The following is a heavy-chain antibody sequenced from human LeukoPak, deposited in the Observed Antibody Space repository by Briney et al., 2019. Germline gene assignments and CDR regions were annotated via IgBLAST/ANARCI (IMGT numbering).Heavy chain of an antibody. Sequence: ASVKVSCKASGYTFTSYGISWVRQAPGQGLEWMGWINPNSGGTNYAQKFQGRVTMTRDTSISTAYMELSRLRSDDTAVYYCAREGYYDSSGYPWGQGTLVTVSS. J-gene: IGHJ5*02. CDR3: AREGYYDSSGYP. CDR1: GYTFTSYG. D-gene: IGHD3-22*01. CDR2: INPNSGGT. V-gene: IGHV1-2*02.